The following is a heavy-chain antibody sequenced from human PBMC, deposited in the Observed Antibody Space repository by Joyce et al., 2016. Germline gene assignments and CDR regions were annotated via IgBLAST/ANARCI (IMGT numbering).Heavy chain of an antibody. J-gene: IGHJ6*02. V-gene: IGHV3-53*04. CDR1: GFTVSSNY. D-gene: IGHD2-2*01. CDR3: ARDRIVVEPYYDYYGMDV. Sequence: EVQLVESGGGLVQPGGSLRLSCAASGFTVSSNYMSWVRQAPGKGLECVSVIYSGDNTYYADSVKGRFTISRHNSKNTLYLQMNSLRTEDTAVYYCARDRIVVEPYYDYYGMDVWGQGTTVTVSS. CDR2: IYSGDNT.